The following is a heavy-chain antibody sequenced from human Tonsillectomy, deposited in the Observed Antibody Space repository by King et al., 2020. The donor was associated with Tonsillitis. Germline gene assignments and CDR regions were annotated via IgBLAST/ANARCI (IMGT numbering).Heavy chain of an antibody. CDR2: ISGCGGST. CDR1: GFSLSSNA. V-gene: IGHV3-23*01. D-gene: IGHD5-18*01. J-gene: IGHJ4*02. Sequence: EVQLQESGGGLVQPGGSLRLSCAASGFSLSSNAMSWVRQAPGKGLEWVSLISGCGGSTYYTESGKGRFTISRDTSENTLHLQMNSLRAEDTAIYYCAKSPGPNTALDLWGQGTLVIVSS. CDR3: AKSPGPNTALDL.